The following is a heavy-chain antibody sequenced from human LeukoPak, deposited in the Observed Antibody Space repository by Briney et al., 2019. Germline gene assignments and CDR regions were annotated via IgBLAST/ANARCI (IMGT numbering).Heavy chain of an antibody. D-gene: IGHD3-10*01. CDR2: IYYSGST. J-gene: IGHJ6*02. CDR3: ARDGPYYGSGRLYYYYGMDV. Sequence: PSENLSLTCTVSGGSISSYYWSWIRQPPGKGLEWIGYIYYSGSTNYNPSLKSRVTISVDTSKNQFSLKLSSVTAADTAVYYCARDGPYYGSGRLYYYYGMDVWGQGTTVTVSS. CDR1: GGSISSYY. V-gene: IGHV4-59*01.